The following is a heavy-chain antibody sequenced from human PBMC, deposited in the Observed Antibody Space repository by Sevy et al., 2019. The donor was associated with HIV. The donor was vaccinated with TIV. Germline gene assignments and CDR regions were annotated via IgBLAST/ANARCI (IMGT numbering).Heavy chain of an antibody. V-gene: IGHV3-7*01. J-gene: IGHJ4*02. CDR3: ARDRDILSGYPSHYFDY. Sequence: GGSLRLSCAASGFSFSKYSMSWVRQAPGKGLEWVANIKEGGRQKNYLESVKGRFTISRDNAKNLLYLQMNNLRADDTAVYYCARDRDILSGYPSHYFDYWGQGTLVTVSS. D-gene: IGHD3-9*01. CDR2: IKEGGRQK. CDR1: GFSFSKYS.